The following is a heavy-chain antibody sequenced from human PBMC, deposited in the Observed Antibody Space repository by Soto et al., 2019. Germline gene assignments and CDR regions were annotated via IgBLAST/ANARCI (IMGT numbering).Heavy chain of an antibody. CDR3: ARDGEGF. Sequence: EVQLVESGGGLVQPGGSLRLSCAASGFSFTNNWMHWVRRVPGRVLVWVSRINTDGSERDYVDSVKGRFTISRDNAKKTLYLQRNSLRVEDTAVYYCARDGEGFWGQGTLVTVSS. V-gene: IGHV3-74*01. CDR2: INTDGSER. D-gene: IGHD2-21*01. J-gene: IGHJ4*02. CDR1: GFSFTNNW.